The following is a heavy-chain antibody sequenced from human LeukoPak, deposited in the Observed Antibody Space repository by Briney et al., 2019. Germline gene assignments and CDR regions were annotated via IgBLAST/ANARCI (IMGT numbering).Heavy chain of an antibody. Sequence: GGSLRLSCAASGFSFSSYAMSWVRQAPGKGLEWVSAISGSGGSTYYADSVKGWFTISRDNSKNTLYLQMNSLRAEDTAVYYWAKDYRGGYSGTGSDPGGQETLVTVS. CDR2: ISGSGGST. CDR1: GFSFSSYA. CDR3: AKDYRGGYSGTGSDP. D-gene: IGHD1-26*01. V-gene: IGHV3-23*01. J-gene: IGHJ5*02.